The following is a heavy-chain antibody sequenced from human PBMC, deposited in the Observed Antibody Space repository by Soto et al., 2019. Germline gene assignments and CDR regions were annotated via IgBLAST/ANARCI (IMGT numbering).Heavy chain of an antibody. CDR1: CDSIISSDFY. CDR3: ARHSLALRKNNWFDP. CDR2: IFYLGSS. D-gene: IGHD3-3*02. Sequence: SETLSLTCTFSCDSIISSDFYWGWVRQPPGKGLEWIGSIFYLGSSYYNPSLKSRVTMSVDTSKNQFSLRLRSVTAADTALYFCARHSLALRKNNWFDPWGQGIMVTVSS. J-gene: IGHJ5*02. V-gene: IGHV4-39*01.